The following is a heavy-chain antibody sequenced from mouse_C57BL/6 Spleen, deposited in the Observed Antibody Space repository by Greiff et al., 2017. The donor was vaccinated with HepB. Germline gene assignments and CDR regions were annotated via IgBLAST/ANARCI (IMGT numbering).Heavy chain of an antibody. CDR3: ARDDYDGRWYFDV. D-gene: IGHD2-4*01. CDR2: IYPRSGNT. V-gene: IGHV1-81*01. Sequence: VQLQQSGAELARPGASVKLSCKASGYTFTSYGISWVKQRTGQGLEWIGEIYPRSGNTYYNEKFKGKATLTADKSSSTAYMELRSLTSEDSAVYFCARDDYDGRWYFDVWGTGTTVTVSS. CDR1: GYTFTSYG. J-gene: IGHJ1*03.